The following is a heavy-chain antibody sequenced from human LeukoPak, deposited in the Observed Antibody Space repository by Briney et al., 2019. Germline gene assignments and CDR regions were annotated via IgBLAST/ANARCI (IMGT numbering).Heavy chain of an antibody. D-gene: IGHD3-10*01. Sequence: GGSLRLSCAASGFTFSSYAMHWVRQAPGKGLEWVAVISYDGSNKYYADSVKGRFTISRDNSKNTLYLQMNSLRAEDTAVYYCARGITMVRGVHGEDYWGQGTLVTVSS. CDR2: ISYDGSNK. J-gene: IGHJ4*02. V-gene: IGHV3-30-3*01. CDR3: ARGITMVRGVHGEDY. CDR1: GFTFSSYA.